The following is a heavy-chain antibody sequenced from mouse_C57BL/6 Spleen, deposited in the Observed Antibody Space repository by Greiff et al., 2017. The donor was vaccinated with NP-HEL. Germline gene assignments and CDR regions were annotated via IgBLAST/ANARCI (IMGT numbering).Heavy chain of an antibody. V-gene: IGHV1-55*01. CDR3: ATPYGYDWYFDV. CDR1: GYTFTSYW. Sequence: QVQLQQPGAELVKPGASVKMSCKASGYTFTSYWITWVKQRPGQGLEWIGDIYPGSGSTNYNEKFKSKATLTVDTSSSTAYMQLSSLTSEDSAVYYCATPYGYDWYFDVWGTGTTVTVSS. D-gene: IGHD2-2*01. CDR2: IYPGSGST. J-gene: IGHJ1*03.